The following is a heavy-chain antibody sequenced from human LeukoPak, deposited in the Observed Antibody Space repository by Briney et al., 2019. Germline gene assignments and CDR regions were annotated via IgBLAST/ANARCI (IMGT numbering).Heavy chain of an antibody. J-gene: IGHJ3*02. D-gene: IGHD1-1*01. CDR1: GGSLSSYY. Sequence: RTSETLSLTCTVSGGSLSSYYWSWIRQPPGKGLEWTGYIFYSVTTNYNPSLKSRVTISVDTSKKQFSLKLSSVTAADMAVYYCARRNYNWNGSSDVFDIWGQGTMVTVSS. CDR2: IFYSVTT. V-gene: IGHV4-59*01. CDR3: ARRNYNWNGSSDVFDI.